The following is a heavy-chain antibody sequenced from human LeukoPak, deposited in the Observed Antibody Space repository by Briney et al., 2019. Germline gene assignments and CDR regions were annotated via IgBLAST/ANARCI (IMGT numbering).Heavy chain of an antibody. J-gene: IGHJ4*02. Sequence: KSGGSLRLSCAAAGFSFSDNYMSWIRQAPGKGLEWVSYISSSGGIKYYADSVKGRFTISRDNAKNSLYLQMNSLRAGDVVVYYCARQTYYYNSSDYFYMGGFDYWGQGTLVTVSS. D-gene: IGHD3-22*01. CDR2: ISSSGGIK. CDR3: ARQTYYYNSSDYFYMGGFDY. V-gene: IGHV3-11*01. CDR1: GFSFSDNY.